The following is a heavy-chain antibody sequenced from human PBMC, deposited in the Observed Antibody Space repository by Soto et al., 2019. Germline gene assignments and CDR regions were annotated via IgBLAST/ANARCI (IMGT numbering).Heavy chain of an antibody. Sequence: GGSLRLSCAASGFSFINYAMSWVRQAPGKGLEWISALTGSSSNTYYADSVKGRFTISRDNAKNSLYLQMNSLRAEDTAVYYCARDLHPYPLRYFDYWGQGTLVTVSS. CDR3: ARDLHPYPLRYFDY. CDR2: LTGSSSNT. CDR1: GFSFINYA. D-gene: IGHD2-2*01. J-gene: IGHJ4*02. V-gene: IGHV3-21*04.